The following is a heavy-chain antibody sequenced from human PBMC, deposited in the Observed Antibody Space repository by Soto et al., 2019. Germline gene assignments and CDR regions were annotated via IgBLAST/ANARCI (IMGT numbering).Heavy chain of an antibody. Sequence: GASVEVSCTASGYTVAICGSSWVRQAPRQGLEWMGWIGAYNGNTNYAQKLQGRVTMTTDTSTSTAYMELRSLRSDDTAVYYCARDQGVVVTAKRNYYYYYGMDVWGQGTTVTVSS. CDR3: ARDQGVVVTAKRNYYYYYGMDV. CDR1: GYTVAICG. J-gene: IGHJ6*02. D-gene: IGHD2-21*02. CDR2: IGAYNGNT. V-gene: IGHV1-18*01.